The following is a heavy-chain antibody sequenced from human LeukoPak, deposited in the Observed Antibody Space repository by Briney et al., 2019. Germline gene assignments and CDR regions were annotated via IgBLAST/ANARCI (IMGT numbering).Heavy chain of an antibody. V-gene: IGHV3-33*06. CDR1: GFTFSSYG. D-gene: IGHD3-22*01. CDR2: IWYDGSNK. Sequence: PGGSLRLSCAASGFTFSSYGMHWVRQAPGKGLEGVAVIWYDGSNKYYAVSVKGRFTISRDNSKNTLYLQMNSLRAADTAVYYCAKDLPYYYDSSGYYSGGFDYWGQGTLVTVSS. J-gene: IGHJ4*02. CDR3: AKDLPYYYDSSGYYSGGFDY.